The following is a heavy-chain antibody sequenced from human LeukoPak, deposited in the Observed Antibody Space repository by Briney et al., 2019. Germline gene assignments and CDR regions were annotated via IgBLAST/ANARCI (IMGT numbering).Heavy chain of an antibody. V-gene: IGHV4-59*11. CDR1: GGPIDRHY. CDR3: ASCPAGSTWYGVFDY. Sequence: PSETLSLTCTVSGGPIDRHYWSWIRQPPGKGLEWIGYVFYPGSTNYNPSLKSRVTMSLDTSRDQFSLRLTSVTAADTAIYYCASCPAGSTWYGVFDYWSQGTLVTVSS. J-gene: IGHJ4*02. CDR2: VFYPGST. D-gene: IGHD6-13*01.